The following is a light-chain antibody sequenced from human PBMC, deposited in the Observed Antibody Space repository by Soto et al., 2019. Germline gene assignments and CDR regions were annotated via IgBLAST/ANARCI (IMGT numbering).Light chain of an antibody. J-gene: IGKJ4*01. CDR3: QQYAISPLT. CDR2: DAS. Sequence: ENVLTQSPGTLSLSPGERATLSCRASQSAARNYLAWYQQKPGQSPRLLIYDASNRATGIPDRFSGSGSAADFTLTISRLEAKDFAVYFCQQYAISPLTVGGGAKLEIK. CDR1: QSAARNY. V-gene: IGKV3-20*01.